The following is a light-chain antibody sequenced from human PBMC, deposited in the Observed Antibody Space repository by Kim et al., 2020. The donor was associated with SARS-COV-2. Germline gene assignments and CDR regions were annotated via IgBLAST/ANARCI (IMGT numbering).Light chain of an antibody. CDR2: KAS. CDR1: QSISSW. V-gene: IGKV1-5*03. CDR3: QQYNSYPWT. J-gene: IGKJ1*01. Sequence: DIQMTQSPSTLSASVGDRVTITCRASQSISSWLAWYQQRPGKAPKLLIYKASSLESGVPSRFSGSGSGTEFSLTISSLQPDDFATNCNQQYNSYPWTIGQGTKVVIK.